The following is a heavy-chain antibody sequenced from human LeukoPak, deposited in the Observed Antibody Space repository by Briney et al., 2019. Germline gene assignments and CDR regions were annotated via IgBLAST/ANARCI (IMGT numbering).Heavy chain of an antibody. CDR2: IYTSGST. J-gene: IGHJ4*02. D-gene: IGHD4-11*01. Sequence: SETLSLTCTVSGGSISSYYWSWIRQPAGKGLEWIGRIYTSGSTNYNPSLKSRVTMSVDTSKNQFSLKLSSVTAADTAVYYCAATGYDYSNYYFDYWGQGTLVTVSS. CDR3: AATGYDYSNYYFDY. CDR1: GGSISSYY. V-gene: IGHV4-4*07.